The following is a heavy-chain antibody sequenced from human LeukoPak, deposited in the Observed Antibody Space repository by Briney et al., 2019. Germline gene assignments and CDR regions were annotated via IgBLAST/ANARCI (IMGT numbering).Heavy chain of an antibody. CDR2: ISYDGSNK. CDR3: ANDKALDY. Sequence: PGGSLRLSCAASGFIFSDQAMHWVRQAPGKGLEWVAVISYDGSNKYYADSVKGRFTISRDNSKNTLYLQMNSLRAEDTAVYYCANDKALDYWGQGTLVTVSS. V-gene: IGHV3-30*04. CDR1: GFIFSDQA. D-gene: IGHD3-22*01. J-gene: IGHJ4*02.